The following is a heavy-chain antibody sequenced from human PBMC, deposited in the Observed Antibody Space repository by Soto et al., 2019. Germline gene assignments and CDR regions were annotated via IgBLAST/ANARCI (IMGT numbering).Heavy chain of an antibody. CDR2: IYYSGST. Sequence: SETLSLTCTDSGGSISSGDYYWSWIRQPPGKGLEWIGYIYYSGSTYYNPSLKSRVTISVDTSKNQFSLKLSSVTAADTAVYYCASLQRWLQFYFDYWGQGTLVTVS. V-gene: IGHV4-30-4*01. CDR3: ASLQRWLQFYFDY. J-gene: IGHJ4*02. CDR1: GGSISSGDYY. D-gene: IGHD5-12*01.